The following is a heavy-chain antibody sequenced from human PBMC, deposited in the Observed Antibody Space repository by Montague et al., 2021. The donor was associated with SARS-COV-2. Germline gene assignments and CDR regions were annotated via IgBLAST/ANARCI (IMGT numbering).Heavy chain of an antibody. Sequence: SETLSLTCIVSGGSMNSYYWGWIRQPPGKGLEWIGYIFYSGDTNNNPSLKSRVTISVDTSKSQFSLKLTSVTAADTAVYYCARESGFLDAFDIWGQGTMVTVSS. CDR3: ARESGFLDAFDI. CDR1: GGSMNSYY. CDR2: IFYSGDT. J-gene: IGHJ3*02. V-gene: IGHV4-59*01. D-gene: IGHD1-14*01.